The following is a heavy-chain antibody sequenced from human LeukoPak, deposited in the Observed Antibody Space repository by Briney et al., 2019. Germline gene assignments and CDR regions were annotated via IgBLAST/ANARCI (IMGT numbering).Heavy chain of an antibody. CDR2: ISYDGSNK. Sequence: PGRSLRLSCAASGFTFSSYGMHWVRQAPGEGLEWVAVISYDGSNKYYADSVKGRFTISRDNSKNTLYLQMNSLRAEDTAVYYCAKAAYCSGGSCSFGGFDYWGQGTLAPSPQ. CDR3: AKAAYCSGGSCSFGGFDY. CDR1: GFTFSSYG. V-gene: IGHV3-30*18. J-gene: IGHJ4*02. D-gene: IGHD2-15*01.